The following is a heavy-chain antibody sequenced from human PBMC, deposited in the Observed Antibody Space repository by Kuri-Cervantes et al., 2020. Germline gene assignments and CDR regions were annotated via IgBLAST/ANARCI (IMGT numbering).Heavy chain of an antibody. CDR2: INHSGST. J-gene: IGHJ4*02. CDR1: GGSFSGYY. Sequence: ESLKISCAVYGGSFSGYYWSWIRQPPGKGLEWIGEINHSGSTNYNPSLKSRVTISVDTSKNQFSLKLSSVTAADTAVYYCARCYGSGSSQPLDYWGQGTVVTVSS. V-gene: IGHV4-34*01. CDR3: ARCYGSGSSQPLDY. D-gene: IGHD3-10*01.